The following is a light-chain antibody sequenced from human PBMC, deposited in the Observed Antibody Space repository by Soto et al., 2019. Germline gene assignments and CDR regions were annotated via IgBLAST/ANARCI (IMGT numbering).Light chain of an antibody. CDR1: QSVGLS. J-gene: IGKJ1*01. CDR3: QQRSNWSQT. CDR2: DAS. Sequence: PGVIATLSCRASQSVGLSLAWYQQKPGQAPRLLIYDASERASGIPARFSGSGSGTDFTLTISSLEPEDFAVYYCQQRSNWSQTFGQGTKVDIK. V-gene: IGKV3-11*01.